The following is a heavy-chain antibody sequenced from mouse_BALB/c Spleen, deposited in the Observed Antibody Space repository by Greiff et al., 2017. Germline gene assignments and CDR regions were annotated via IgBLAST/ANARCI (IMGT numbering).Heavy chain of an antibody. D-gene: IGHD2-3*01. V-gene: IGHV1-9*01. Sequence: VQLQQSGAELMKSGASVKISCKATGYTFSSYWIEWVKQRPGHGLEWIGEILPGSGSTNYNEKFKGKATFTADTSSNTAYMELSSLTSEDSAVYYCARRGYDVAMDYWGQGTSVTVSS. J-gene: IGHJ4*01. CDR2: ILPGSGST. CDR3: ARRGYDVAMDY. CDR1: GYTFSSYW.